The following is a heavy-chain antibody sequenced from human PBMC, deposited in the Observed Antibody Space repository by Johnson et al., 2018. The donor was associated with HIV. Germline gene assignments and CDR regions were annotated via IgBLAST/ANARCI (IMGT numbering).Heavy chain of an antibody. J-gene: IGHJ3*02. D-gene: IGHD3-22*01. CDR1: GFTVSSYG. V-gene: IGHV3-30*18. Sequence: QVQLVESGGGVVQPGRSLRLSCAASGFTVSSYGMHWVRQAPGKGLEWVAVISYDGSNKYYAESVKGRFTISRDNSKNTLYLQMNSLRAEDTAVYYCAKDQGITMIVVVAGAFDIWGQGTMVTVSS. CDR2: ISYDGSNK. CDR3: AKDQGITMIVVVAGAFDI.